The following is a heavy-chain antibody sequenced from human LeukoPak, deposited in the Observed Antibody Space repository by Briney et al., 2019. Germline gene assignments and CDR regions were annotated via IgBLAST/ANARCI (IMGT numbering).Heavy chain of an antibody. CDR1: GYTFTSYG. D-gene: IGHD1-26*01. CDR2: ISAYNGNT. V-gene: IGHV1-18*01. Sequence: ASVKVSCKASGYTFTSYGISWVRQAPGQGLEWMGWISAYNGNTNYAQKLQGRVTMTTDTSTSTAYMELRSLRSDDTAVYYCARSPLREWELLNNWFDPWGQGTLVTVSS. CDR3: ARSPLREWELLNNWFDP. J-gene: IGHJ5*02.